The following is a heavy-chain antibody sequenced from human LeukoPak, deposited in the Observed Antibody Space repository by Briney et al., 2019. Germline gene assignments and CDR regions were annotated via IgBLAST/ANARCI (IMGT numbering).Heavy chain of an antibody. CDR2: IYYSGST. V-gene: IGHV4-30-4*01. D-gene: IGHD3-16*01. Sequence: SETLSLTCTVSGGSISSGDYYWSWIRQPPGKGLEWIGYIYYSGSTYYNPSLKSRVTISVDTSKNQFSLKLSSVTAADTAVYYCAREGNLGDLDYWGQGTLVTVSS. CDR1: GGSISSGDYY. CDR3: AREGNLGDLDY. J-gene: IGHJ4*02.